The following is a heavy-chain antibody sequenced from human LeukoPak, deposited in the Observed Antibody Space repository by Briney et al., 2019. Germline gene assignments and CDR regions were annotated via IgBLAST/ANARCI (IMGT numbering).Heavy chain of an antibody. CDR3: ARFRYASTWPYGVDV. CDR1: GFIFSDYY. J-gene: IGHJ6*02. V-gene: IGHV3-11*01. Sequence: PGGSLRLSCAASGFIFSDYYMSWTRQAPGKGLEWVSYISSSGGSRTYYADSVKGRFTISRDNAKNSLYLQMNSLRAEDTAVYYCARFRYASTWPYGVDVWGQGTTVTVSS. D-gene: IGHD6-13*01. CDR2: ISSSGGSRT.